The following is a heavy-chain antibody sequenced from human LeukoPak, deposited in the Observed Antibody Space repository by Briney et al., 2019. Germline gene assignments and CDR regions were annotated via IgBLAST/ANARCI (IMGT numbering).Heavy chain of an antibody. V-gene: IGHV3-33*01. Sequence: GGSLRLSCAASGFTFSSYGMHWVRQAPGKGLEWVEVIWYDGSNEYYADSVKGRFTISRDNSKNTLYLQMNSLRAEDTAVYYCAREDIVVVPAAMSYYYYGMDVWGQGTTVTVSS. CDR3: AREDIVVVPAAMSYYYYGMDV. CDR2: IWYDGSNE. J-gene: IGHJ6*02. D-gene: IGHD2-2*01. CDR1: GFTFSSYG.